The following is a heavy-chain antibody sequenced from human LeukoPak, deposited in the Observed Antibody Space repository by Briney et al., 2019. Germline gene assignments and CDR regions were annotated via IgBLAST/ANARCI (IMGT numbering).Heavy chain of an antibody. V-gene: IGHV1-2*02. CDR2: TNPNSGGT. CDR1: GYTFTGYY. Sequence: ASVKVSCKASGYTFTGYYMHWVRQAPGQGLEWMGWTNPNSGGTNYAQKFQGRVTMTRDTSISTAYMELSRLRSDDTAVYYCARSPHILTGENFDYWGQGTLVTVSS. CDR3: ARSPHILTGENFDY. J-gene: IGHJ4*02. D-gene: IGHD3-9*01.